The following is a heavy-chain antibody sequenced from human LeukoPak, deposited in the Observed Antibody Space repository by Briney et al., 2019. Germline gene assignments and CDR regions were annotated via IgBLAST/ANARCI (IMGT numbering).Heavy chain of an antibody. CDR1: GFTFTNYW. CDR3: VGTIASRGSEY. CDR2: LPPDELGI. D-gene: IGHD6-6*01. J-gene: IGHJ4*02. V-gene: IGHV3-74*01. Sequence: GGSLRLSCAASGFTFTNYWMHWVRQAPGMGLVWVSRLPPDELGIIYADSVKGRFTASRDNAKNTVYLQMNNLRVDDTAMYYCVGTIASRGSEYWGQGALVTVSS.